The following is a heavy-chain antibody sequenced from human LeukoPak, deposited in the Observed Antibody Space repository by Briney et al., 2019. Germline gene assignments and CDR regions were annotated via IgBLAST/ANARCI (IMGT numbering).Heavy chain of an antibody. D-gene: IGHD2/OR15-2a*01. CDR2: ISDGGSST. J-gene: IGHJ4*02. CDR3: APRGISLWFDY. CDR1: GFTFTSYA. Sequence: AGSLRLSCAASGFTFTSYAMSWVRQAPGKGLEWVSTISDGGSSTFYADSVKGRFTISRDNSKNTLYLQMSSLRAEDTAVYYCAPRGISLWFDYWGQGTLVTVSS. V-gene: IGHV3-23*01.